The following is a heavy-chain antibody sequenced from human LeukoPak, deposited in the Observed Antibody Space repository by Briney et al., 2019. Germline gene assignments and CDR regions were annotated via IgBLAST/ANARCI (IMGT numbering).Heavy chain of an antibody. CDR2: FYYSGST. J-gene: IGHJ4*02. Sequence: SETLSLTCTVSGGSVSSYCWSWIRQPPGKGLEWLGYFYYSGSTNYNPSLKSRVTMSLDTSKNHFSLRLNSVTASDTAVYYCARAYTSWSFDYWGQGTLVTVSS. CDR3: ARAYTSWSFDY. CDR1: GGSVSSYC. D-gene: IGHD2-21*01. V-gene: IGHV4-59*08.